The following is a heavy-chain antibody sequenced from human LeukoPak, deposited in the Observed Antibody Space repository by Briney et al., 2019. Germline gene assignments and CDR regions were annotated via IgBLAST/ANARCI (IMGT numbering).Heavy chain of an antibody. CDR1: GFSVSNNY. CDR3: AKDRPYCGGDCAFDY. Sequence: PGGSLRLSCVVSGFSVSNNYVSWVRQAPGKGLEWVSNIYGDGSTNYADSVRGRFTISRDNSKNTLYLQMNSLRAEDTAVYYCAKDRPYCGGDCAFDYWGQGTLVTVSS. V-gene: IGHV3-53*01. J-gene: IGHJ4*02. CDR2: IYGDGST. D-gene: IGHD2-21*02.